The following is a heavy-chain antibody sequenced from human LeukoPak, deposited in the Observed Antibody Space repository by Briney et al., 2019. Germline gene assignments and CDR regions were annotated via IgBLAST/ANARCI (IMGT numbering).Heavy chain of an antibody. CDR3: ARVGHYYDSSGYYGP. CDR1: GGTFSSYA. Sequence: GASVKVSCKASGGTFSSYAISWVRQAPGQGLEWMGRIIPIFGTANYAQKFQGRVTITTDESTSTAYVELSSLRSEDTAVYYCARVGHYYDSSGYYGPWGQGTLVTVSS. V-gene: IGHV1-69*05. J-gene: IGHJ4*02. D-gene: IGHD3-22*01. CDR2: IIPIFGTA.